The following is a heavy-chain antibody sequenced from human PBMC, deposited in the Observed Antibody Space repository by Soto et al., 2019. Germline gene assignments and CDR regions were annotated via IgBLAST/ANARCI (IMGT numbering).Heavy chain of an antibody. CDR3: ARLSSRYSGSYED. D-gene: IGHD1-26*01. J-gene: IGHJ4*02. CDR1: GGSFSGYY. V-gene: IGHV4-34*01. Sequence: SETLSLTCAVYGGSFSGYYWSWIRQPPGKGLEWIGEINHSGSTNYNPSLKSRVTISVDTSKNQFSLKLSSVTAADTAVYYCARLSSRYSGSYEDWAQGTLVTVS. CDR2: INHSGST.